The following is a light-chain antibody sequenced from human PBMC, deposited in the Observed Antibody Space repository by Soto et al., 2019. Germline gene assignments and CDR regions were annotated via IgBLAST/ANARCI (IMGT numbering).Light chain of an antibody. CDR2: GNS. CDR3: QSYDSSLSIWV. Sequence: QSVLTQPASVSGAPGQWVTISCTGSSSNIGAGYDVPWYQQLPGTAPKLLIYGNSNRPSGVPDRFSGSKSGTSASLPITGLLDDEEAGYYYQSYDSSLSIWVFGSGTKVTVL. V-gene: IGLV1-40*01. J-gene: IGLJ6*01. CDR1: SSNIGAGYD.